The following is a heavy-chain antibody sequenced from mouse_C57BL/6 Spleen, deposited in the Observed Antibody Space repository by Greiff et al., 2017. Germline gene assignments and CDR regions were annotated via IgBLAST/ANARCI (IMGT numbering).Heavy chain of an antibody. CDR1: GYTFTDYS. V-gene: IGHV1-26*01. J-gene: IGHJ1*03. D-gene: IGHD3-3*01. CDR2: INPNNGGT. Sequence: EVQLQQSGPELVKPGASVKISCKASGYTFTDYSMNWVSQSHGKSLEWIGAINPNNGGTNYNQKFKGQATFPVDKSSSTVYMKLSRLTSEDSAVYYCARAGDRYFDVGGTGTTVTVSA. CDR3: ARAGDRYFDV.